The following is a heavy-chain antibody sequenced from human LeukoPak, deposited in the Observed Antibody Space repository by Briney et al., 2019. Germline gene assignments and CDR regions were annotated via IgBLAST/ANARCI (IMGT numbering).Heavy chain of an antibody. Sequence: ASVKVSCKASGYTFTSYYMHWVRQAPGQGLEWMGIINPSGGSTSYAQKFQGRVTMTRDMSTSTVYMEPSSLRSEDTAVYYCARDLHWKMTTVTTGFDYWGQGTLVTVSS. J-gene: IGHJ4*02. CDR3: ARDLHWKMTTVTTGFDY. V-gene: IGHV1-46*01. CDR1: GYTFTSYY. D-gene: IGHD4-17*01. CDR2: INPSGGST.